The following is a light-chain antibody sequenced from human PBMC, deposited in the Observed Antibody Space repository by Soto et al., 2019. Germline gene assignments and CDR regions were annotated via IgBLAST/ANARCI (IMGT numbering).Light chain of an antibody. Sequence: QSVLTQPASVSGSPGQSITISCTGTSSDVGGYNYVSWYQQHPGKAPKLMIYDVSNRPSGISSRFSGSKSGNTASLTISGLQVEDEADYYCSSYTSSSTYVFGTGTKVTV. J-gene: IGLJ1*01. CDR1: SSDVGGYNY. V-gene: IGLV2-14*01. CDR3: SSYTSSSTYV. CDR2: DVS.